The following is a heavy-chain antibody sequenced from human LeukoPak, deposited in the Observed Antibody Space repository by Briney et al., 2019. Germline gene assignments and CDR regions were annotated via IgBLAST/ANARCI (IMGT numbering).Heavy chain of an antibody. V-gene: IGHV4-59*01. D-gene: IGHD3-22*01. Sequence: PSETLSLTCAVSGGSMSSYYWSWIRQPPGKGLEWIGYGHYSGSTNYNPSLKSRVTISVDSSKSQFSLKLSSVTAADTAVYYCARGYHYYPNWGQGTLVTVSS. CDR2: GHYSGST. CDR3: ARGYHYYPN. J-gene: IGHJ4*02. CDR1: GGSMSSYY.